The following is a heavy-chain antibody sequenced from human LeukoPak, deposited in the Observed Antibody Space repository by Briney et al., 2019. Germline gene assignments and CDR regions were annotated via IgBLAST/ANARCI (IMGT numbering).Heavy chain of an antibody. CDR1: GYTFTSYD. CDR2: MNPNSGNT. V-gene: IGHV1-8*03. CDR3: AREGGYFDWLYHYFDY. Sequence: GASVKVSCKASGYTFTSYDINWVRQATGQGLEWMGWMNPNSGNTGYAQKFQGRVTITRNTSISTAYMELSSLRSEDTAVYYCAREGGYFDWLYHYFDYWGQGTLVTVSS. J-gene: IGHJ4*02. D-gene: IGHD3-9*01.